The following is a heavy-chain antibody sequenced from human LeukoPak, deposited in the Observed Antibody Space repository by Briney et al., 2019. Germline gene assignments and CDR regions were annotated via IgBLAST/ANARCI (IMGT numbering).Heavy chain of an antibody. D-gene: IGHD6-13*01. J-gene: IGHJ4*02. CDR2: ISSSSYI. CDR1: GFTFSDYY. Sequence: GGSLRLSCAASGFTFSDYYMNWVRQAPGEGLEWVSSISSSSYIYYADSVKGRFTISRDNAKNSLYLQMNSLRAEDTAVYYCAGGTTGIAAAGTRGGFDYWGQGTLVTVSS. CDR3: AGGTTGIAAAGTRGGFDY. V-gene: IGHV3-69-1*01.